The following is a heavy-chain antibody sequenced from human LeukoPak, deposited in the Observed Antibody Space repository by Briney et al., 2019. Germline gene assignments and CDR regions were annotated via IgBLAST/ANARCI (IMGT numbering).Heavy chain of an antibody. V-gene: IGHV3-48*01. Sequence: GGSLRLSCAASGFTFRNYDMNWVRQAPGKGLEWISYISSDSTTIYYADSVKSRFTISRDNAKNSLYLQMNSLRAEDTAVYYCARDITELERLFDYWGQGTLVTVSS. CDR1: GFTFRNYD. J-gene: IGHJ4*02. CDR2: ISSDSTTI. CDR3: ARDITELERLFDY. D-gene: IGHD1-1*01.